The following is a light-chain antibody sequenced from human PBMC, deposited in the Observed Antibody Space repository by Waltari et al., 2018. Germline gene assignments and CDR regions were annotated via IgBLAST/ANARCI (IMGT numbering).Light chain of an antibody. CDR2: AAS. CDR1: QGIRSW. CDR3: QEANSFPLT. V-gene: IGKV1-12*01. Sequence: DIQMTQSPPSVSASVGDTVTITCRASQGIRSWLSWYQQKPGKAPKLLIYAASKLQSGVPSRFSGSDSGTEFTLTISSLQPEDVATYYCQEANSFPLTFGGGTKVEI. J-gene: IGKJ4*01.